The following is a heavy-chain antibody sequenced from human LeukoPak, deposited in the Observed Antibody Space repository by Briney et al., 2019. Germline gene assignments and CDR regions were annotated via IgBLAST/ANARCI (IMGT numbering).Heavy chain of an antibody. CDR1: GYTFTSYG. J-gene: IGHJ4*02. Sequence: ASVKVSCKASGYTFTSYGISWVRQAPGQGLEWMGWISAYNGNTNYAQKLQGRVTMTTDTSTSTAYMELRSLRSEDTAVYYCATGSPGVYSNYVFDYWGQGTLVTVSS. CDR2: ISAYNGNT. D-gene: IGHD4-11*01. V-gene: IGHV1-18*01. CDR3: ATGSPGVYSNYVFDY.